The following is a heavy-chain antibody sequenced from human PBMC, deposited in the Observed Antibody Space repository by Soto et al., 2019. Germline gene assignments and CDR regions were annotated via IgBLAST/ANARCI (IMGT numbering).Heavy chain of an antibody. J-gene: IGHJ6*02. D-gene: IGHD1-7*01. CDR2: INHSGST. Sequence: PSETLSLTCAVYGGSFSGYYWSWIRQPPGKGLEWIGEINHSGSTNCNPSLKSRVTISVDTSKNQFSLKLSSVTAADTAVYYCARAELELLSAREYYYYYGMDVWGQGTTVTVSS. CDR3: ARAELELLSAREYYYYYGMDV. V-gene: IGHV4-34*01. CDR1: GGSFSGYY.